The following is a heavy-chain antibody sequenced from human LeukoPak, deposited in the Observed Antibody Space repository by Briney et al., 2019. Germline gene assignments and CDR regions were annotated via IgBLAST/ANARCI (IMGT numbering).Heavy chain of an antibody. V-gene: IGHV3-23*01. CDR1: GFTFSSYA. J-gene: IGHJ4*02. D-gene: IGHD2-8*01. CDR3: AKNRSNGGSRAFDY. CDR2: ISDSGIST. Sequence: GGSLRLSCAASGFTFSSYAMSWVRQAPGKGLEWVLAISDSGISTYYADSVKGRFTISRDNSKNTLYLQMNSLRSEDTAVYYWAKNRSNGGSRAFDYGGQGTLVTVSS.